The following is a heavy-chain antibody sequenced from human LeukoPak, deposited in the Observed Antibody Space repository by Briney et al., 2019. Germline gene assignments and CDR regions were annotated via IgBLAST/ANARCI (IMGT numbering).Heavy chain of an antibody. Sequence: KPSETLSLTCTVSGGSISSSSCYWGWIRQPPGKGLEWIGSIYYSGSTYYNPSLKSRVTISVDTTKNQFSLKLSSVTAADTAVYYCARRIQLWLSYYFDYWGQGTLVTVSS. V-gene: IGHV4-39*01. J-gene: IGHJ4*02. D-gene: IGHD5-18*01. CDR2: IYYSGST. CDR3: ARRIQLWLSYYFDY. CDR1: GGSISSSSCY.